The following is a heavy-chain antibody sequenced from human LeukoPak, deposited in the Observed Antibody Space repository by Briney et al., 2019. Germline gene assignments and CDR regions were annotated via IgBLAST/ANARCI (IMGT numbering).Heavy chain of an antibody. CDR2: INHSGST. CDR3: ARGSLYYYGSGSYYP. V-gene: IGHV4-34*01. CDR1: GGSFSGYY. J-gene: IGHJ4*02. Sequence: SETLSLTCAVYGGSFSGYYWSWIRQHPGKGLEWIGEINHSGSTNYNPSLKSRVTISVDTSKNQFSLKLSSVTAADTAVYYCARGSLYYYGSGSYYPWGQGTLVTVSS. D-gene: IGHD3-10*01.